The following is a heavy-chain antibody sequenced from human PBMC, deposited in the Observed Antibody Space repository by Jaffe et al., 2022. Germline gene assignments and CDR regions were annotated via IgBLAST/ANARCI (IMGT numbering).Heavy chain of an antibody. V-gene: IGHV4-59*01. CDR2: IYYSGST. J-gene: IGHJ3*02. CDR3: ARAGGLYYYGSGSYFAFDI. D-gene: IGHD3-10*01. CDR1: GGSISSYY. Sequence: QVQLQESGPGLVKPSETLSLTCTVSGGSISSYYWSWIRQPPGKGLEWIGYIYYSGSTNYNPSLKSRVTISVDTSKNQFSLKLSSVTAADTAVYYCARAGGLYYYGSGSYFAFDIWGQGTMVTVSS.